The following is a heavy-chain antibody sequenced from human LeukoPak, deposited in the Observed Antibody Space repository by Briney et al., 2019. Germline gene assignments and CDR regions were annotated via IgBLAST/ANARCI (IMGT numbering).Heavy chain of an antibody. CDR3: ARDCGSSSWYGDNWFDP. CDR2: IYYSGST. V-gene: IGHV4-31*03. Sequence: SETLPLTCTVSGGSISSGGYYWSWIRQHPGKGLEWIGYIYYSGSTYYNPSLKSRVTISVDTSKNQFSLKLSSVTAADTAVYYCARDCGSSSWYGDNWFDPWGQGTLVTVSS. D-gene: IGHD6-13*01. CDR1: GGSISSGGYY. J-gene: IGHJ5*02.